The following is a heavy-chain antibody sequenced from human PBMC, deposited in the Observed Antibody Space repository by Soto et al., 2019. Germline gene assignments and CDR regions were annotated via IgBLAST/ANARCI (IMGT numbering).Heavy chain of an antibody. V-gene: IGHV2-5*02. CDR1: GFSLSTTGVG. D-gene: IGHD6-25*01. CDR2: IFWDDDK. J-gene: IGHJ2*01. Sequence: QITLKESGPTLVKPTQTLTLTCTVSGFSLSTTGVGVGWIRQAPGKALDYLAIIFWDDDKYYSPPLKSRITITKASSENQVVLTLTDVAPVDTGTYYGAYRLLQRARYFDLWCRGTLVTVSS. CDR3: AYRLLQRARYFDL.